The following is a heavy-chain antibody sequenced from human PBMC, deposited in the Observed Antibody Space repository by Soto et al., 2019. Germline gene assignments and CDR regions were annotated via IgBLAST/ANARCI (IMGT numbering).Heavy chain of an antibody. J-gene: IGHJ3*02. D-gene: IGHD6-19*01. CDR2: IYCSGST. Sequence: SETLSLTCTVSGGSISSYYWSWIRQPPGKGLEWIGYIYCSGSTNYNPSLKSRVTISVDTSKNQFSLKLSSVTAADTAVYYCARAPRGSSGWYGAFDIWGQGTKVTVSS. V-gene: IGHV4-59*01. CDR1: GGSISSYY. CDR3: ARAPRGSSGWYGAFDI.